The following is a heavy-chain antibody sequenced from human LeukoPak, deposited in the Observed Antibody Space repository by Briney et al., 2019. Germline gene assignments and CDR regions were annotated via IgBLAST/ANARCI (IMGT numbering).Heavy chain of an antibody. CDR1: GFTFSTNA. V-gene: IGHV3-23*01. J-gene: IGHJ4*02. CDR3: AKDVGKWESLHFFDY. D-gene: IGHD1-26*01. CDR2: ISGSGAST. Sequence: GGSLRLSCSTSGFTFSTNAMSWVRQAPGKGLEWISGISGSGASTYYADSVTGRFTISRDNSRNTLYLQMNSLRGDDTAVYYCAKDVGKWESLHFFDYWGQGTLVTVSS.